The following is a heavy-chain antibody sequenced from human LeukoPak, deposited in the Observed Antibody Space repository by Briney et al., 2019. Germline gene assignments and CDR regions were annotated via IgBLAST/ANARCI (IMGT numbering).Heavy chain of an antibody. CDR2: IYYSGST. Sequence: SETLSLTCTVSGGSISSYYWSWIRQPPGKGLEWIGYIYYSGSTNYNPSLKSRVTISVDTSKNQFSLKPSSVTAADTAVYYCARLVTGYYDSSGYFDYWGQGTLVTVSS. J-gene: IGHJ4*02. CDR1: GGSISSYY. V-gene: IGHV4-59*08. CDR3: ARLVTGYYDSSGYFDY. D-gene: IGHD3-22*01.